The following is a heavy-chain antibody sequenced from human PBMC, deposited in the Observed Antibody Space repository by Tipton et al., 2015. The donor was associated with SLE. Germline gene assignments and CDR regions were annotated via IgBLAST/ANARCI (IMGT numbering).Heavy chain of an antibody. J-gene: IGHJ4*02. CDR1: GFTFSNAW. CDR2: IKSKTDGETR. Sequence: SLRLSCAASGFTFSNAWMNWVRQAPGKGLEWVGRIKSKTDGETRDYAAPVKGRFTISRDDSKNTLYLQMNSLKTEDTAVYYCTTLFSGYSYGYDYWGQGTLVTVSS. D-gene: IGHD5-18*01. CDR3: TTLFSGYSYGYDY. V-gene: IGHV3-15*07.